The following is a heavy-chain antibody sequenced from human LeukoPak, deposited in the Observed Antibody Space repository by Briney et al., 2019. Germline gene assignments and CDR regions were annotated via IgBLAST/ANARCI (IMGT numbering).Heavy chain of an antibody. J-gene: IGHJ4*02. CDR1: GGTFSSYA. CDR3: ARDSSSWPFDY. V-gene: IGHV7-4-1*02. Sequence: GASVKVSCKASGGTFSSYAMNWVRQAPGQGLEWMGWINTNTGNPTYAQGFTGRFVFSLDTSVSTAYLQISSLKAEDTAVYYCARDSSSWPFDYWGQGILVTVSS. D-gene: IGHD6-13*01. CDR2: INTNTGNP.